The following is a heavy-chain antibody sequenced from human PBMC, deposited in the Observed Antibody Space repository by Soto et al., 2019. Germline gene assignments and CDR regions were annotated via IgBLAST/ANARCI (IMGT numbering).Heavy chain of an antibody. V-gene: IGHV4-30-4*01. CDR1: GGSISSGDYY. J-gene: IGHJ4*02. CDR3: AREAGGIAAVPGVFVY. CDR2: IYYSGST. D-gene: IGHD6-13*01. Sequence: SETLSLTCTVSGGSISSGDYYWSWIRQPPGKGLEWIGYIYYSGSTYYNPSLKSRVTISVDTSKNQISLKLSSVTAADTAVYYCAREAGGIAAVPGVFVYLYQGTLVAVFS.